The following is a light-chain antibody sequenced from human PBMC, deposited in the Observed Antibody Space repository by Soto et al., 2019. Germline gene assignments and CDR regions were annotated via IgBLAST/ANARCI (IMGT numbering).Light chain of an antibody. Sequence: QSVLTQPRSVSGSPGQSVTISCTGTSSDVGVYNYVSWYQQHPGKAPKLMIYDVTKRPSGVPDRFSGSKSGNTASLTISGLQAEDEADYYCFSYAGSPTLAFGGGTQLTVL. J-gene: IGLJ3*02. V-gene: IGLV2-11*01. CDR3: FSYAGSPTLA. CDR1: SSDVGVYNY. CDR2: DVT.